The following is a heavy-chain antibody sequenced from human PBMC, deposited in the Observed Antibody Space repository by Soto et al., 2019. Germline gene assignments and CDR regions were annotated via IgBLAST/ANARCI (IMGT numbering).Heavy chain of an antibody. V-gene: IGHV1-69*01. CDR1: GGTFSSYA. Sequence: QVQLVQSGAEVKKPGSSVKVSCKASGGTFSSYAISWVRQAPGQGLEWMGGIIPIFGTANYAQKFQGRVKNNPDESTSTAYMELSSLRSEDTAVYYCARVNHYSNEPPRYYGMDVWGQGTTVTVSS. CDR2: IIPIFGTA. D-gene: IGHD4-4*01. CDR3: ARVNHYSNEPPRYYGMDV. J-gene: IGHJ6*02.